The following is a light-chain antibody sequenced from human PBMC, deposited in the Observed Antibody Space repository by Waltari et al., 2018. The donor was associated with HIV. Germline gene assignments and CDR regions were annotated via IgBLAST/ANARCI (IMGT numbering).Light chain of an antibody. CDR2: WAS. Sequence: DIVLTQSPDSLAVSLGERATIICKSSQSVLYSSNNKNYLAWYQQKPGQPPKLLIYWASARESGVPDRFSASGSGTDFTLTISSLQAEDVAVYYCQQHYTTPLTFGGGTKVEI. J-gene: IGKJ4*01. V-gene: IGKV4-1*01. CDR3: QQHYTTPLT. CDR1: QSVLYSSNNKNY.